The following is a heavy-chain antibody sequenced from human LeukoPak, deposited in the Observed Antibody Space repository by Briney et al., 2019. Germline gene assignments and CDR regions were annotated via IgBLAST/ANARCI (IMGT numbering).Heavy chain of an antibody. J-gene: IGHJ4*02. D-gene: IGHD5-18*01. Sequence: WESLRLSCAAAGFTLSTSWMHWVRHAPGQGLVWVSRITSVGSTTNYADSVKGRFTVSADNAKNTLFLQMNSLRAEDTAIYFCVRENRGYNYGYFDYWDQGTLVTVSS. CDR3: VRENRGYNYGYFDY. V-gene: IGHV3-74*01. CDR2: ITSVGSTT. CDR1: GFTLSTSW.